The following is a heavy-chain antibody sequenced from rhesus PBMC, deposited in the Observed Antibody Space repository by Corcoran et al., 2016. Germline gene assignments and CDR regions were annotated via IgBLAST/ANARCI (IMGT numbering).Heavy chain of an antibody. V-gene: IGHV4-173*01. J-gene: IGHJ4*01. Sequence: QLQLQESGPGLVKPSETLSLTCAVSGGSIRSNYWSWIRQPPGTGLEWIGRISGSGGSTDYNPSLKSRVTISTDTSKNQFSLKLSSVTAADTAVYYCARDRPEYYEDDYGYYHWGQGVLVTVSS. CDR2: ISGSGGST. CDR1: GGSIRSNY. CDR3: ARDRPEYYEDDYGYYH. D-gene: IGHD3-9*01.